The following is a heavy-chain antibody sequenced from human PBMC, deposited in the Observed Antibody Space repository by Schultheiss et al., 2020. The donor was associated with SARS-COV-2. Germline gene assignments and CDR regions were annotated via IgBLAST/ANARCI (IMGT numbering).Heavy chain of an antibody. CDR1: GFTFSSYD. CDR3: VRSPTSGDYRAEYFHH. J-gene: IGHJ1*01. V-gene: IGHV3-13*05. Sequence: GGSLRLSCAASGFTFSSYDMHWVRQATGKGLEWVSAIGTAGDPYYPGSVKGRFTISRDNAKKSVYLQMNSLRADDTAVYYCVRSPTSGDYRAEYFHHWGQGTLVTVSS. D-gene: IGHD4-17*01. CDR2: IGTAGDP.